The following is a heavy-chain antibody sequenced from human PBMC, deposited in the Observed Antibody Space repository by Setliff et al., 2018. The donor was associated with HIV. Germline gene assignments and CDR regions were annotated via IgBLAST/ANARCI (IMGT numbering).Heavy chain of an antibody. CDR2: IYYTGFA. Sequence: SETLSLTCSVSGDSISSGSYFWGWIRQTPGKGLEWIGNIYYTGFAYYNPSLKSRVTISLDTSKTHFSMKLTSVTAADTAVYYCARSAMAKYSYGQSPIPSYWFFDLWGRGTLVTVSS. D-gene: IGHD1-26*01. CDR1: GDSISSGSYF. V-gene: IGHV4-39*02. CDR3: ARSAMAKYSYGQSPIPSYWFFDL. J-gene: IGHJ2*01.